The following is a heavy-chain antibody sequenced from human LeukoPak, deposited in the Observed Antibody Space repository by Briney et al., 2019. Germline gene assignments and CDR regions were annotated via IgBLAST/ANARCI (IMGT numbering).Heavy chain of an antibody. CDR1: GGSVSSSSYY. J-gene: IGHJ6*03. CDR3: AKDRCSNGIGCLYYYMDV. Sequence: SETLSLTCTVSGGSVSSSSYYWGWIRQPPGKGLEWIGNFFYSGSTNYNPSLKSRVTIFVDTSKNQFSLKLSSVTAADTAVYYCAKDRCSNGIGCLYYYMDVWGKGTMVTISS. D-gene: IGHD2-8*01. CDR2: FFYSGST. V-gene: IGHV4-39*02.